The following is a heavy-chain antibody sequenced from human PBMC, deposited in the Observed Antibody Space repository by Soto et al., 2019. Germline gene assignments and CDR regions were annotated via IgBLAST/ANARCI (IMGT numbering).Heavy chain of an antibody. J-gene: IGHJ4*02. CDR1: GASTVSHYH. CDR3: ALALGATTGLDY. CDR2: IFNSGTT. V-gene: IGHV4-31*02. Sequence: QVQLQESGPGLVKPSQTLSLTCSVSGASTVSHYHWTWIRQPPGKGLEWMGYIFNSGTTFYNPSLTSRLSISMYTSGNHFALELRSVTAADTAVYYCALALGATTGLDYWGQGTLVTVAS. D-gene: IGHD1-26*01.